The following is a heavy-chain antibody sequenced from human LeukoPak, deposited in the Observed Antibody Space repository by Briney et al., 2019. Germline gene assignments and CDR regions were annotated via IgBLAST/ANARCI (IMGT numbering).Heavy chain of an antibody. CDR2: ISSSSSYI. CDR1: GFTFSDYY. CDR3: AKGRRIAAAPFDY. D-gene: IGHD6-13*01. Sequence: PGGSLRLSCAASGFTFSDYYMSWIRQAPGKGLEWVSYISSSSSYINYADSVKGRFTISRDNAKNSLYLQMNSLRAEDTAVYYCAKGRRIAAAPFDYWGQGTLVTVSS. V-gene: IGHV3-11*05. J-gene: IGHJ4*02.